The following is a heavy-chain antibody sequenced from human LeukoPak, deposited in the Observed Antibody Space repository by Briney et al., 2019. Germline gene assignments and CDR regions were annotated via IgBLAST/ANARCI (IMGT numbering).Heavy chain of an antibody. CDR3: AKGPLMVYAPYGMDV. J-gene: IGHJ6*02. CDR1: GFTFRSYA. CDR2: ISWNSGSI. D-gene: IGHD2-8*02. Sequence: SLRLSCAASGFTFRSYAMHWVRQAPGKGLEWVSGISWNSGSIGYADSVKGRFTISRDNAKNSLYLQMNSLRAEDTALYYCAKGPLMVYAPYGMDVWGQGTTVTVSS. V-gene: IGHV3-9*01.